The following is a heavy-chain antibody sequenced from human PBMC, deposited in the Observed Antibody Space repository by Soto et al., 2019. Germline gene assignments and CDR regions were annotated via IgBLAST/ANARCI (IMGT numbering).Heavy chain of an antibody. V-gene: IGHV1-69*05. J-gene: IGHJ6*02. D-gene: IGHD4-4*01. Sequence: QVQLEQSGAEVKKPGSSVKVSCKASGGTFSNSAISWVRQAPGQGLEWMGGIMPIFRTPDYAQKFQGRVTINSDESTTTPYMELSGLRSDDTAVYYRARDKDRLQLGVNYYYILDVWGQGTTVTVSS. CDR2: IMPIFRTP. CDR1: GGTFSNSA. CDR3: ARDKDRLQLGVNYYYILDV.